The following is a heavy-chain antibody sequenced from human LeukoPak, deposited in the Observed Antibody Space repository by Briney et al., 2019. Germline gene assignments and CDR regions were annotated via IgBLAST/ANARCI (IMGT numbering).Heavy chain of an antibody. CDR3: ARDPGYGDYGPPRY. J-gene: IGHJ4*02. Sequence: GRSLRLSCAASGFTFSSYGMHWVRQAPGKGLEWVAVIWYDGSNKYYADSVKGRFTISRDNSKNTLYLQMSSLRAEDTAVYYCARDPGYGDYGPPRYWGQGTLVTVSS. V-gene: IGHV3-33*01. CDR2: IWYDGSNK. D-gene: IGHD4-17*01. CDR1: GFTFSSYG.